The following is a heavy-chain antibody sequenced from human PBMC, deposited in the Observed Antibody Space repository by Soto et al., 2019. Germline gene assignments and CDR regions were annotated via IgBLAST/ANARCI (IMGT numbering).Heavy chain of an antibody. D-gene: IGHD1-1*01. CDR3: ARGAHVHHYNWFDP. V-gene: IGHV1-69*13. CDR2: IIPIFGTA. CDR1: GGTFSSYA. Sequence: GSSVKVSCKASGGTFSSYAISWVRQAPGQGLEWMGGIIPIFGTANYAQKFQGRVTITADESTSTAYMELSSLRSEDTAAYYCARGAHVHHYNWFDPWGQGTLVTVAS. J-gene: IGHJ5*02.